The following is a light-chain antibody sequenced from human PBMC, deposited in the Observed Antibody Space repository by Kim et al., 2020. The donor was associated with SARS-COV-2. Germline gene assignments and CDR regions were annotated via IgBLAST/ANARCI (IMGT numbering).Light chain of an antibody. CDR3: LLSYSGRRPV. J-gene: IGLJ7*01. Sequence: GRKVTLTCGSSSGPSTKDHRPYWFQQKPGQAPKTLISDTDNKQSWTPARFSGALLEGKAALILSGAQPDDEADYYCLLSYSGRRPVIGGGTQLTVL. V-gene: IGLV7-46*01. CDR2: DTD. CDR1: SGPSTKDHR.